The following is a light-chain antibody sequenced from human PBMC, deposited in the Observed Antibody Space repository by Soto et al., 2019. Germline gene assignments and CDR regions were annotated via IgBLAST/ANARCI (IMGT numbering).Light chain of an antibody. CDR3: QQYNSYPLT. V-gene: IGKV1-5*01. CDR2: DPS. Sequence: DIQMTQSPSTLSASVGDRVTITCRASQSISSWLAWYQQKPGKAPKLLIYDPSSLESGVPSRFSGSGSGTEFSLTICSLQPDDFATYYCQQYNSYPLTFGGGTKVEIK. J-gene: IGKJ4*01. CDR1: QSISSW.